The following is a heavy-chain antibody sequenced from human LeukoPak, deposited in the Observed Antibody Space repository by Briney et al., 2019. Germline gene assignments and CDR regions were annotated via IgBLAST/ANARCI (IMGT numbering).Heavy chain of an antibody. V-gene: IGHV5-51*01. CDR3: ARPYYDFWSGYSGHDAFDI. Sequence: GESLKVSCKGSGYSFTSYWIGWVRQMPGKGLEWMGIIYPGDSDTRYSPSFQGQVTISADKSISTAYLQWSSLKASDTAMYHCARPYYDFWSGYSGHDAFDIWGQGTMVTVSS. CDR2: IYPGDSDT. J-gene: IGHJ3*02. CDR1: GYSFTSYW. D-gene: IGHD3-3*01.